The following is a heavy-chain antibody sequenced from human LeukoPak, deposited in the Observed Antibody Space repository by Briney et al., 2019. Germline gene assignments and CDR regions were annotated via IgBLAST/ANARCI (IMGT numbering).Heavy chain of an antibody. D-gene: IGHD1-26*01. J-gene: IGHJ4*02. Sequence: ASVKVSCKASGYTFTSYYMHWVRQAPGQGLEWMGIINPSGGSTGYAQKFQGRVTMTRDTSTSTVYMELSSLRSEDTAVYYCARDRAPTYYFDYWGQGTLVTVSS. V-gene: IGHV1-46*01. CDR3: ARDRAPTYYFDY. CDR1: GYTFTSYY. CDR2: INPSGGST.